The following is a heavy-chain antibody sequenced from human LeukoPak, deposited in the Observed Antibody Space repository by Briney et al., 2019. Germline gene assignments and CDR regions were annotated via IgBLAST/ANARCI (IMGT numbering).Heavy chain of an antibody. CDR2: IYYSGST. CDR1: GGSISSYY. Sequence: SEALSLTCTVSGGSISSYYWSWIRQPPGKGLEWIGYIYYSGSTNYNPSLKSRVTISVDTSKNQFSLKLGSVTAADTAVYYCAREQQLALIDYWGQGTLVTVSS. V-gene: IGHV4-59*01. CDR3: AREQQLALIDY. D-gene: IGHD6-13*01. J-gene: IGHJ4*02.